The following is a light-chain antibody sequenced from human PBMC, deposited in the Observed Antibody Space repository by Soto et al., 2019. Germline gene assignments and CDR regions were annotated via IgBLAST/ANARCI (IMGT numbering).Light chain of an antibody. CDR3: AAWDDSLSGPVV. J-gene: IGLJ2*01. V-gene: IGLV1-47*01. Sequence: QSVLTQPPSASGTPGQRVTISCSGSSSNIGSNYVYWYQQFPGTAPKLLIYRNTQRPSGVPDRFSGSKSGTSASLAISGLRSEDEADYYCAAWDDSLSGPVVFGGGTKLTVL. CDR2: RNT. CDR1: SSNIGSNY.